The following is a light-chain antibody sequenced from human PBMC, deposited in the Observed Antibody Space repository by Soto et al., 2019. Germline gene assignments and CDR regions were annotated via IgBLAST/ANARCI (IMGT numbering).Light chain of an antibody. V-gene: IGKV3-11*01. CDR1: QSVSSY. Sequence: EIVLTQSPATLSLSPGERATLSCRASQSVSSYLAWYQQKPGQALRLLIYDASNRATGVPARFSGSGSGTDFTLTISSLEPEDFALYYCQQRNNWPPITFGQGTRLEIK. CDR3: QQRNNWPPIT. CDR2: DAS. J-gene: IGKJ5*01.